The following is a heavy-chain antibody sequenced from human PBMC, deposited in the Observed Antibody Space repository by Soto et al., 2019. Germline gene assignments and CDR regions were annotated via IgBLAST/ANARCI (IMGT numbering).Heavy chain of an antibody. CDR2: ISGGGSTA. V-gene: IGHV3-23*01. J-gene: IGHJ4*02. D-gene: IGHD2-2*01. Sequence: EVQLLESGGGLVQRGGSQRLSCAASGFTFTSYVMSWVRQAPGKGLEWVAGISGGGSTAFYADSVKGRFTISRDNAKNTLVVQMDSLRAEDTAIYYCAKDSNKFSSSLRGRYFDYWGQGTLVTVSS. CDR3: AKDSNKFSSSLRGRYFDY. CDR1: GFTFTSYV.